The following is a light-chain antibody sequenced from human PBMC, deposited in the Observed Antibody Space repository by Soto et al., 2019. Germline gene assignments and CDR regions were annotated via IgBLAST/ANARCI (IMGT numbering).Light chain of an antibody. V-gene: IGLV2-14*01. Sequence: QSLLTQPASVSGSPGQSITISCTGTSSDVGGFNYVSWYQQHPGKAPKLLIFDVYSRPSGISNRFSGSKSGNTASLTISGLQAEDEADYYCSSYTTSSSSVFGAGTKVTVL. CDR2: DVY. CDR3: SSYTTSSSSV. CDR1: SSDVGGFNY. J-gene: IGLJ1*01.